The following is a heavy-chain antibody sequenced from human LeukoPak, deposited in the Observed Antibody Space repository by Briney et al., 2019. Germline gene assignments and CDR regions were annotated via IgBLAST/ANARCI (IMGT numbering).Heavy chain of an antibody. CDR1: GGSFSGYY. D-gene: IGHD5-12*01. Sequence: SETLSLTCAVYGGSFSGYYWSWVRQPPGKGLEWIGEINHSGSTNYNPSLKSRVTISVDTSKNQFSLKLSSVTAADTAVYHCARYRGGSGYHFDYWGQGTLVTVSS. CDR2: INHSGST. CDR3: ARYRGGSGYHFDY. V-gene: IGHV4-34*01. J-gene: IGHJ4*01.